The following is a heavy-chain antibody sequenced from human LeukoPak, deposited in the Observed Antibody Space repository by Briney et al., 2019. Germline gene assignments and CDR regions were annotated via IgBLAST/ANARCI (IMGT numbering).Heavy chain of an antibody. CDR2: IYHSGST. CDR3: ASDWGLRYFDY. D-gene: IGHD5-12*01. CDR1: GYSISSGYY. V-gene: IGHV4-38-2*01. Sequence: PSETLSLTFAVSGYSISSGYYWGWIRQPPGKGLEWIGSIYHSGSTYYNPSLKSRVTISVDTSKDQFSLKLSSVTAADTAVYYCASDWGLRYFDYWGQGTLVTVSS. J-gene: IGHJ4*02.